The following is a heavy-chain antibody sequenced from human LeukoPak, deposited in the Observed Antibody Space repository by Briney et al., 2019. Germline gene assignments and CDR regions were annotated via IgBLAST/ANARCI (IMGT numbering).Heavy chain of an antibody. J-gene: IGHJ4*02. Sequence: PGGSLRLSCAASGFTFSRYSMNWVRQAPGKGLEWVSSISISSSYIYYADSVKGRFTMSRDNAKNSLYLQMNSLRAEDTALYYCARVYGGWYAETGDDYWGQGTLVTVSS. CDR1: GFTFSRYS. D-gene: IGHD6-19*01. V-gene: IGHV3-21*04. CDR2: ISISSSYI. CDR3: ARVYGGWYAETGDDY.